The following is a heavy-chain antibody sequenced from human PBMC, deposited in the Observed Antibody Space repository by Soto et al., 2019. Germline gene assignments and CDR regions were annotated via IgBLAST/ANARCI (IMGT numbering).Heavy chain of an antibody. D-gene: IGHD3-16*01. V-gene: IGHV4-59*01. Sequence: QVQLQESGPGLVKPSETLSLICTVSGVSIGTYYWSWIRQPPGKGLEWIGFIYDSGNTNHNPSLKSRVSMLVKTYKNQVSLKLSSVTAADTAVYYCARVKGGVNPEGAFDIWGQGTMVNVSS. CDR3: ARVKGGVNPEGAFDI. J-gene: IGHJ3*02. CDR2: IYDSGNT. CDR1: GVSIGTYY.